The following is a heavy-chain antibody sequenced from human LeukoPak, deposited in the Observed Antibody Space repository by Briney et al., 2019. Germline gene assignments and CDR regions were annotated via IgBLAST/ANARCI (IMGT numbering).Heavy chain of an antibody. Sequence: SETLSLTCTVSGGSISSSNYYWGWIRQPPGKGLEWIGSMSYSGSTHYNPSLKSRVTISVDTSKNQFSLKLSSMTATDTAVYHCARGTHYYDSGGYGYFDYWGQGNLVTVSS. D-gene: IGHD3-22*01. CDR2: MSYSGST. CDR3: ARGTHYYDSGGYGYFDY. V-gene: IGHV4-39*01. J-gene: IGHJ4*02. CDR1: GGSISSSNYY.